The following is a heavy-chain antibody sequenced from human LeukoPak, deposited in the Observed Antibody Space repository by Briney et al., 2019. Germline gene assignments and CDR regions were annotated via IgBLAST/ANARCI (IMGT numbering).Heavy chain of an antibody. Sequence: PPETLSLTCTVSGASISSGGYYWSWIRQHPGKGLEWIGYISYSGSTYYNPSLKSRVSISVDTSKNQFSLKLSSVTAADTAFYYCATHGRAYYFDYWGQGTLVTVSS. V-gene: IGHV4-31*03. CDR3: ATHGRAYYFDY. D-gene: IGHD1-26*01. J-gene: IGHJ4*02. CDR2: ISYSGST. CDR1: GASISSGGYY.